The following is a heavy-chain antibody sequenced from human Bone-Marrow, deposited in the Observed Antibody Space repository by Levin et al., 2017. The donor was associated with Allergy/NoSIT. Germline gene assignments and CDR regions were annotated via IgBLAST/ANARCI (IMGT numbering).Heavy chain of an antibody. D-gene: IGHD2-15*01. V-gene: IGHV3-11*01. CDR3: ARGYCSGGSCYRTAFDY. CDR2: ISNSGSTT. Sequence: PGGSLRLSCAASGFTFSDHYMSWIRQAPGKGLEWVSYISNSGSTTYYADSVKGRFTISRDNAKNSLFLQMNSLRAEDTAVYYCARGYCSGGSCYRTAFDYWGQGTLVTVSS. CDR1: GFTFSDHY. J-gene: IGHJ4*02.